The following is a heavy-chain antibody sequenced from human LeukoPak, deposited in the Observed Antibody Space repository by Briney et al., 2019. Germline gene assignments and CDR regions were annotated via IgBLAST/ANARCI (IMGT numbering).Heavy chain of an antibody. Sequence: PGGSLRLSCAASGFTFSSYWMHWVRQAPGKGLVWVSRINSDGSRITYADSVKGRFTISRDNAKNMVYLQMYSLRAEDTAVYYCAAAFSSWFEPWGQGTLVTVSS. D-gene: IGHD3-3*02. CDR2: INSDGSRI. V-gene: IGHV3-74*01. CDR3: AAAFSSWFEP. J-gene: IGHJ5*02. CDR1: GFTFSSYW.